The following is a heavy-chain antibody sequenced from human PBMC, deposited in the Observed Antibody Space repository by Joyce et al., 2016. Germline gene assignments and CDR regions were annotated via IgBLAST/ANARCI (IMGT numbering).Heavy chain of an antibody. J-gene: IGHJ4*02. CDR3: ASKRADFGELHPLDY. D-gene: IGHD1-26*01. CDR2: ISNGGGTK. CDR1: GFPFSTYA. V-gene: IGHV3-23*01. Sequence: EVHLLQSGGGLVQPGRSLRLSCAGSGFPFSTYAMSWVRQAPGKGLGWVSVISNGGGTKYYADSVRGRFTISRDNSKNMVYLLMDSLRAEDTAVYYCASKRADFGELHPLDYWGQGTLVTVSS.